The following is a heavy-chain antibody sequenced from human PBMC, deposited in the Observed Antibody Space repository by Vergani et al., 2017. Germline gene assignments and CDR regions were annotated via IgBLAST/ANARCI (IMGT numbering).Heavy chain of an antibody. D-gene: IGHD6-13*01. J-gene: IGHJ5*02. V-gene: IGHV4-4*02. CDR2: IYHSGST. Sequence: QVQLQESGPGLVKPSGTLSLTCAVSGGSISSSNWWSWVRQPPGKGLEWIGEIYHSGSTYYNPSLKSRVTISVDTSKNQFSLKLSSVTAADTAVYYCARDLREKSSSKGYSSSWYWFDPWGQGTLVTVSS. CDR3: ARDLREKSSSKGYSSSWYWFDP. CDR1: GGSISSSNW.